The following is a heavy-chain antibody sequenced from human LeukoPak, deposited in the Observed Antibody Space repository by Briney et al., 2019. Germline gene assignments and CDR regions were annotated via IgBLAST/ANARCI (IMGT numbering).Heavy chain of an antibody. CDR3: AKGLRHFDWSNNWFEP. J-gene: IGHJ5*02. V-gene: IGHV3-33*06. Sequence: PGRSLRLSCAASGFTFRSYGMHWVPQAPGKGLEWGAVIWYDGSNKYYADSVKARFTISRDNSKNTLYLQMNSLRAEETAVYYCAKGLRHFDWSNNWFEPWGQGTLVTVSS. CDR2: IWYDGSNK. D-gene: IGHD3-9*01. CDR1: GFTFRSYG.